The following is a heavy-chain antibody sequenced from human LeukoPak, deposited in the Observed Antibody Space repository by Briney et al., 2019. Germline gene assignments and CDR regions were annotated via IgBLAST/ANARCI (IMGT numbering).Heavy chain of an antibody. Sequence: GESLKISCKGSGYTFNRHWIGWVRQMPGKGLEWMGIIYPGDSDTRYNPAFQGQVTISADKSISTAYLQWSSLKASDTAMYYCARHEWELLRPDYWGQGTLVTVSS. D-gene: IGHD1-26*01. V-gene: IGHV5-51*01. J-gene: IGHJ4*02. CDR1: GYTFNRHW. CDR2: IYPGDSDT. CDR3: ARHEWELLRPDY.